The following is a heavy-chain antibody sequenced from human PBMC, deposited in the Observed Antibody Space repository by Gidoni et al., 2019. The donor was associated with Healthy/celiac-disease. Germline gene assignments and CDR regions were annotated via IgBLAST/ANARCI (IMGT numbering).Heavy chain of an antibody. CDR3: ARDACSSTSCYTLYAFDI. D-gene: IGHD2-2*02. J-gene: IGHJ3*02. V-gene: IGHV3-30-3*01. Sequence: QVQLVESGGGVVQPGRSLRLSCAASGFTFSSYAMHWVRQAPGKGLEWVAVISYDGSNKYYAASVKGRFTISRDNSKNTLYLQMNSLRAEDTAVYYCARDACSSTSCYTLYAFDIWGQGTMVTVSS. CDR2: ISYDGSNK. CDR1: GFTFSSYA.